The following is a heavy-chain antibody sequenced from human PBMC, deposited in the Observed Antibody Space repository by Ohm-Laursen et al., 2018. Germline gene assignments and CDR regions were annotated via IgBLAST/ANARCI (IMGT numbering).Heavy chain of an antibody. Sequence: SETLSLTCTVSGGSVSHYYWSWIRQVPGKGLEWIGYVYYSGTTSYNPSFESRVTMSLDTSKRQFSLKLTSVTAADTAIYYCARDRGFTFGFDYWGQGTPATVSS. D-gene: IGHD3-10*01. V-gene: IGHV4-59*02. CDR2: VYYSGTT. J-gene: IGHJ4*02. CDR3: ARDRGFTFGFDY. CDR1: GGSVSHYY.